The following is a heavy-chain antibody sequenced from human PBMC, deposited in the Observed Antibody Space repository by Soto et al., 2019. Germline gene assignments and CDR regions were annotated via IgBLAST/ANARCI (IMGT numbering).Heavy chain of an antibody. CDR2: INSGNGNT. J-gene: IGHJ3*02. V-gene: IGHV1-3*04. Sequence: ASVKVSCKASGYTFTRNAMHCVRQAPGQRLEWMGWINSGNGNTKYSQKFQGRVTIIRDTSASTAYMELSSLRSEDTAVYYCARVSKGYVFDIWGQGTMVTVSS. CDR3: ARVSKGYVFDI. CDR1: GYTFTRNA.